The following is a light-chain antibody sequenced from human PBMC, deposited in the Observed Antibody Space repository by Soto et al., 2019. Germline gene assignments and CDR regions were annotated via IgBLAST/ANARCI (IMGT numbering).Light chain of an antibody. CDR1: RSFSSSY. Sequence: EIVLTQSPGTLSFSPGERSTLSCRSSRSFSSSYLSWYQQKPCQSPRLLIYCASSRATGIPDRFNGSGSGTDFTLTIIRREPADFAVYYYQQYGSTPVTFGQGTRLEIK. V-gene: IGKV3-20*01. J-gene: IGKJ5*01. CDR2: CAS. CDR3: QQYGSTPVT.